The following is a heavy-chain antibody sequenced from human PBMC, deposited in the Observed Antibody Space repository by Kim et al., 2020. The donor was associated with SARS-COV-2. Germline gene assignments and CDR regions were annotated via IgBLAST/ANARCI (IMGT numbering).Heavy chain of an antibody. J-gene: IGHJ4*02. V-gene: IGHV3-21*01. Sequence: SSYIYYADSVKGRFTISRDNAKNSLYLQMNSLRAEDTAVYYCASFYSSGNWGQGTLVTVSS. CDR3: ASFYSSGN. D-gene: IGHD6-19*01. CDR2: SSYI.